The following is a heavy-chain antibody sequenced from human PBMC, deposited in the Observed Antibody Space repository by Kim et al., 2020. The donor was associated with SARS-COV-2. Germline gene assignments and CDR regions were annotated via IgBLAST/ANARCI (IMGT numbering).Heavy chain of an antibody. CDR1: GFTFSNYA. Sequence: GGSLRLSCAASGFTFSNYAMSWVRQAPGKGLEWVSAIVGSGRSTYYADSVKGRFTISRDNSKNTLYLQMNSLRAEDTAVYYCAKPLPHCSVGNCYDHYYAMDVWGQGTTVTVSS. CDR3: AKPLPHCSVGNCYDHYYAMDV. V-gene: IGHV3-23*01. J-gene: IGHJ6*02. CDR2: IVGSGRST. D-gene: IGHD2-15*01.